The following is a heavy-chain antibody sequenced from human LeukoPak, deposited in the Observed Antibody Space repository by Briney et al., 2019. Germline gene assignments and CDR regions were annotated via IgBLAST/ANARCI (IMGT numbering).Heavy chain of an antibody. CDR1: EFMFSSYA. CDR2: ISYDGSDK. D-gene: IGHD6-19*01. V-gene: IGHV3-30*04. J-gene: IGHJ4*02. CDR3: ARGKLMGYSSAWDETRIDY. Sequence: GGSLKLSCAASEFMFSSYAMHWVRQAPGKGLEWMAVISYDGSDKYYADSVKGRFTISRDNSKNTLYLQMNSLRPEDTAVYFCARGKLMGYSSAWDETRIDYWGQGTLVTVSS.